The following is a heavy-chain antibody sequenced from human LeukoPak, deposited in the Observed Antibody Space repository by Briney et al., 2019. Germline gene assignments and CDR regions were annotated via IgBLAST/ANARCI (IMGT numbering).Heavy chain of an antibody. D-gene: IGHD3-22*01. Sequence: PSETLSLTCAVSGYSISSGYYWGWIRQPPGKGLEWMGSIYHSGSTYYNLSLKSRVTISVDTSKNQFSLKLSSVTAADTAVYYCARFGYYYEISAYEKYFFDYWGQGTLVTVSS. CDR2: IYHSGST. CDR3: ARFGYYYEISAYEKYFFDY. J-gene: IGHJ4*02. CDR1: GYSISSGYY. V-gene: IGHV4-38-2*01.